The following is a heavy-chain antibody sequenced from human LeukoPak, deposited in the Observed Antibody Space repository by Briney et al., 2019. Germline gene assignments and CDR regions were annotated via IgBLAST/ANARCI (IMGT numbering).Heavy chain of an antibody. CDR3: ARLNYYDSSGYYGPGVFDY. Sequence: TSETLSLTCTVSGGSISSYYWSWIRQPPGKGLEWIGYIYYSGSTNYNPSLKSRVTISVGTSKNQFSLKLSSVTAADTAVYYCARLNYYDSSGYYGPGVFDYWGQGTLVTVSS. CDR1: GGSISSYY. D-gene: IGHD3-22*01. V-gene: IGHV4-59*08. CDR2: IYYSGST. J-gene: IGHJ4*02.